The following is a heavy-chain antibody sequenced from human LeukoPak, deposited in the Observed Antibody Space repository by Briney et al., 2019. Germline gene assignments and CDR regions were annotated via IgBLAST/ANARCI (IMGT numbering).Heavy chain of an antibody. CDR3: ARDLGGGTGAATLGY. Sequence: SETLSLTCTLAGGSISSYYWSWIRQPPGKALEWIGYIYYSGSTNYNPSLKSRVTISVDTSKNQFSLKLSSVTAADTAVYYCARDLGGGTGAATLGYWGQGTLVTVSS. CDR1: GGSISSYY. D-gene: IGHD2-15*01. CDR2: IYYSGST. V-gene: IGHV4-59*01. J-gene: IGHJ4*02.